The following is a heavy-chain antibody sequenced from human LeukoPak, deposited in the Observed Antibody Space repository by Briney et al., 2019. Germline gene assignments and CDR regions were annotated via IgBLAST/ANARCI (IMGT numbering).Heavy chain of an antibody. V-gene: IGHV3-74*01. CDR1: GFTFSSNW. CDR2: INEDGSTT. D-gene: IGHD1-26*01. CDR3: VRDLGGRPGH. J-gene: IGHJ4*02. Sequence: PGGSLRLSCAASGFTFSSNWMHWVRQAPGKGLVWVSRINEDGSTTNYADSVKGRSTIFRDNATNTLYLKMNSLRAEDTAVYSCVRDLGGRPGHWGQGTLVTVSS.